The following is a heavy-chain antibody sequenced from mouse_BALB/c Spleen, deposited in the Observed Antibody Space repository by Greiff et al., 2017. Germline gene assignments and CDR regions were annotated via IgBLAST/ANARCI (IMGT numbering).Heavy chain of an antibody. CDR2: ISSGGST. Sequence: EVKVVESGGGLVKPGGSLKLSCAASGFTFSSYAMSWVRQTPEKRLEWVASISSGGSTYYPDSVKGRFTISRDNARNILYLQMSSLRSEDTAMYYCAREGGLSTAFDYWGQGTTLTVSS. CDR3: AREGGLSTAFDY. D-gene: IGHD1-2*01. CDR1: GFTFSSYA. V-gene: IGHV5-6-5*01. J-gene: IGHJ2*01.